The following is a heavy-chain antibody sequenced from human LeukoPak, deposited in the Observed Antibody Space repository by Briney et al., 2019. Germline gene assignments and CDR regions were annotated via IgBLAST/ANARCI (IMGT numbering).Heavy chain of an antibody. CDR1: GDSVSSNTAG. D-gene: IGHD1-1*01. Sequence: SQTLSLTCAISGDSVSSNTAGSWIRQSPSRGLEWLGRTYSRSKWYTDYAVSVKSRITINPDTSRNQFSLQLNSVTPEDTAVYYCARDTTGTTYAFDIWGQGTMVTVSS. J-gene: IGHJ3*02. CDR3: ARDTTGTTYAFDI. CDR2: TYSRSKWYT. V-gene: IGHV6-1*01.